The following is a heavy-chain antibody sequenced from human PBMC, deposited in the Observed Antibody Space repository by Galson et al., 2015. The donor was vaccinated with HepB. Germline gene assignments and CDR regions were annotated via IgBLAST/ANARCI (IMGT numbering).Heavy chain of an antibody. Sequence: SLRLSCAASGFTVSSNYMSWVRQAPGKGLEWVSVIYSGGSTYYADSVKGRFTISRDKSKNTLYLQMNSLSAEDTAVYYCARSESGTYGKFDYWGQGTLVTVSS. J-gene: IGHJ4*02. CDR3: ARSESGTYGKFDY. CDR1: GFTVSSNY. V-gene: IGHV3-66*01. CDR2: IYSGGST. D-gene: IGHD1-26*01.